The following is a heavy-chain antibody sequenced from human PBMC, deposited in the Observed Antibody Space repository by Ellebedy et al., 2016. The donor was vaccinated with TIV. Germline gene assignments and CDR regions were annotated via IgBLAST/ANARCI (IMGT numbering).Heavy chain of an antibody. D-gene: IGHD2-2*01. CDR1: GFTFRSSD. CDR2: IWSDGVNR. Sequence: GESLKISXEVSGFTFRSSDIHWLRQAPGKGLEWVAAIWSDGVNRFLADSVKGRFSISRDNSKSTVFLQMNSLAAEDTALYYCARGRSGSSSWGDYHYMDVWGKGTTVTVS. V-gene: IGHV3-33*01. CDR3: ARGRSGSSSWGDYHYMDV. J-gene: IGHJ6*03.